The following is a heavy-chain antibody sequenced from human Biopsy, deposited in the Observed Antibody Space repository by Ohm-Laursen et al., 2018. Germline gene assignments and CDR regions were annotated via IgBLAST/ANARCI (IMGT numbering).Heavy chain of an antibody. Sequence: SDTLSLTCDVSGFSISSGFHWAWIRQPPGKGLERIGFIYRTGTTTYNPSFKSRVAMAVDTSKNQFSLTLNSVTATDTAVYYCARMKGRGYFDYWGQGTLVIVSS. CDR3: ARMKGRGYFDY. J-gene: IGHJ4*02. CDR1: GFSISSGFH. V-gene: IGHV4-38-2*01. CDR2: IYRTGTT. D-gene: IGHD2-15*01.